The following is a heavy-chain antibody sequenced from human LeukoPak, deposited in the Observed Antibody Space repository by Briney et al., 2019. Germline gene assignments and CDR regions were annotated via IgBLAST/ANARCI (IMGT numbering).Heavy chain of an antibody. J-gene: IGHJ5*02. CDR3: ARHGSITMVRGVENWFDP. Sequence: SETLSLTCTVSGGSISSRSYYWGWIRQPPGKGLEWIGSIYYSGSTYYNPSLKSRVTISVDTSKNQFSLKLSSVTAADTAVYYCARHGSITMVRGVENWFDPWGQGTLVTVSS. D-gene: IGHD3-10*01. CDR2: IYYSGST. V-gene: IGHV4-39*01. CDR1: GGSISSRSYY.